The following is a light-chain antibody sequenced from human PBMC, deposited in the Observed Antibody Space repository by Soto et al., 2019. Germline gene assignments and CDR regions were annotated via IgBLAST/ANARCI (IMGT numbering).Light chain of an antibody. V-gene: IGKV4-1*01. CDR3: QQSYNPPPLT. CDR2: WAS. CDR1: QSVLYSSNNKNF. J-gene: IGKJ4*01. Sequence: DIVMTQSPDSLAVSLGERATINCKSSQSVLYSSNNKNFLAWYQQRPGQPPKLLIYWASTRASGVPDRFSGSGSGTDFTLTISSLKAEDVAVYYCQQSYNPPPLTFGGGTKVEIK.